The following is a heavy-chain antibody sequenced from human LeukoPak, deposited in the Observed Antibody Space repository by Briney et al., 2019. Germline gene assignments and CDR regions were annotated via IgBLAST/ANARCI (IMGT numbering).Heavy chain of an antibody. D-gene: IGHD3-10*01. J-gene: IGHJ4*02. CDR2: ISGSGGST. Sequence: GGSLRLSCAAPGFTFSSYAMSWVRQAPGKGLEWVSAISGSGGSTYYADSVKGRFTISRDNSKNTLYLQMNSLRAEDTAVYYCAKYGFGEFHFDYWGQGTLVTVSS. CDR1: GFTFSSYA. CDR3: AKYGFGEFHFDY. V-gene: IGHV3-23*01.